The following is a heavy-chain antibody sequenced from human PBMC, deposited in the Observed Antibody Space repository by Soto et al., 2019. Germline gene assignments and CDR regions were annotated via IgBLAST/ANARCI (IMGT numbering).Heavy chain of an antibody. CDR2: ISGSGDTI. Sequence: GSLRLSCEASGFTFSAHYMSWVRQAPGKGLEWVSHISGSGDTIYYADSVKGRFTISRDNAKNSLYLQMNSLRAEDTAVYYCARDRQPSSYIGLDVWGQGTTVTVSS. D-gene: IGHD4-4*01. CDR1: GFTFSAHY. J-gene: IGHJ6*02. V-gene: IGHV3-11*01. CDR3: ARDRQPSSYIGLDV.